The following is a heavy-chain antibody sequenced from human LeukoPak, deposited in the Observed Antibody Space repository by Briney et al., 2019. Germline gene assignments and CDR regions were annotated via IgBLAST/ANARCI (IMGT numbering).Heavy chain of an antibody. V-gene: IGHV3-21*01. CDR3: ARESSGYFY. Sequence: GGSLRLFCAASGFNFSSYSMNWVRQAPGKGLEWVSSIRSSSSFRYYADSVKGRFTISRDNAKNSLYLQMNSLRAEDTAVYYCARESSGYFYWGQGTLVTVSS. CDR1: GFNFSSYS. D-gene: IGHD3-22*01. J-gene: IGHJ4*02. CDR2: IRSSSSFR.